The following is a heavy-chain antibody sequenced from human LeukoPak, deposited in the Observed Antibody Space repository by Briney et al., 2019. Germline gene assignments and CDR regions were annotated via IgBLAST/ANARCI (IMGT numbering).Heavy chain of an antibody. V-gene: IGHV3-48*04. Sequence: GGSLRLSCGASGFTFTECSIIWVRQAPGKGLEWVSFISDISDRSSTIHYADSVKGRFTISRDNAERSVYLQMNSLRADDTAVYYCARVRGPTLKTCYMDVRGTGTTVTVSS. D-gene: IGHD3-10*01. CDR1: GFTFTECS. CDR2: ISDRSSTI. J-gene: IGHJ6*03. CDR3: ARVRGPTLKTCYMDV.